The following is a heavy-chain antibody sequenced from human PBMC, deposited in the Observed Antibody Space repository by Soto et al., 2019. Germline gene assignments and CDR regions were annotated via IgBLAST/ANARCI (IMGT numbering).Heavy chain of an antibody. Sequence: EVQLLESGGDLAQPGGSLRLSCAASGFTFSSYAMTWVRQAPGKGLEWVSTISSSGASTYYADSVEGRFTISRDNSKNTLYLQMNSLRAEDTAVYYCANVWSDARTREKCGLVNYWGQGTLVTVSS. CDR1: GFTFSSYA. J-gene: IGHJ4*02. V-gene: IGHV3-23*01. D-gene: IGHD3-16*01. CDR3: ANVWSDARTREKCGLVNY. CDR2: ISSSGAST.